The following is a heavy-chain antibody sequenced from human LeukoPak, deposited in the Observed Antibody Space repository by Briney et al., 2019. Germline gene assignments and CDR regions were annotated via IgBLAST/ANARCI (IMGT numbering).Heavy chain of an antibody. Sequence: PSETLSLTCTVSGGSISSYYWSWIRQPPGKGLEWIGYIYYSGSTNYNPSPKSRVTISVDTSKNQFSLKLSSVTAADTAVYYCARDDYGDYGGFDYWGQGTLVTVSS. CDR2: IYYSGST. J-gene: IGHJ4*02. D-gene: IGHD4-17*01. V-gene: IGHV4-59*01. CDR1: GGSISSYY. CDR3: ARDDYGDYGGFDY.